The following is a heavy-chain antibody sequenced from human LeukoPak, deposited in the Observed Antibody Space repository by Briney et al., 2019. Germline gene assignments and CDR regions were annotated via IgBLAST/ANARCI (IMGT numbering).Heavy chain of an antibody. V-gene: IGHV1-8*01. D-gene: IGHD4-17*01. CDR2: MNPNSGNT. CDR3: ARAGTVTTDY. CDR1: GYTFTSYD. Sequence: EASVKVSCKASGYTFTSYDINWVRQATGPGLEWMGWMNPNSGNTGYAQKFQGRVTLTRNTSISTAYMELGSLRSEDTAVYYCARAGTVTTDYWGQGTLVTVSS. J-gene: IGHJ4*02.